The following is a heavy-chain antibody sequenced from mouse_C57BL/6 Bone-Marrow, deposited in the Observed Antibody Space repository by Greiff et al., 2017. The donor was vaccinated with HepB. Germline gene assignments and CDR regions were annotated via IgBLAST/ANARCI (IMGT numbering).Heavy chain of an antibody. V-gene: IGHV1-62-2*01. Sequence: QVQLQQSGAELVKPGASVKLSCKASGYTFTEYTIHWVKQRSGQGLEWIGWFYPGSGSIKYNEKFKDKATLTADKSSSTVYMELSRLTSEDSAVDFCARHVGVYYGSSRYYFDYWGQGTTLTVSS. J-gene: IGHJ2*01. CDR3: ARHVGVYYGSSRYYFDY. CDR2: FYPGSGSI. D-gene: IGHD1-1*01. CDR1: GYTFTEYT.